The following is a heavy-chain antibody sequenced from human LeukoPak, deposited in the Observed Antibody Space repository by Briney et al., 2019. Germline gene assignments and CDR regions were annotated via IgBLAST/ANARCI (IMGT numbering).Heavy chain of an antibody. CDR1: GGTFSSYA. CDR3: ARGMVRGCYYYYYYMDV. J-gene: IGHJ6*03. CDR2: IIPIFGTA. Sequence: SVKVSCKASGGTFSSYAISWVRQAPGQGLEWMGGIIPIFGTANYAQKFQGRVTITADESTSTAYMELSSLRSEDTAVYYCARGMVRGCYYYYYYMDVWGKGTTVTISS. V-gene: IGHV1-69*13. D-gene: IGHD3-10*01.